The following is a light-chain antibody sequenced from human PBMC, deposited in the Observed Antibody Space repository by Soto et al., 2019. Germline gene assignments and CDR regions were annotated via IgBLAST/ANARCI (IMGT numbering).Light chain of an antibody. CDR3: CLYVGSDSFV. CDR2: EGS. CDR1: TNDVGSYSL. J-gene: IGLJ1*01. Sequence: QSVLTQPASVSGSPGRSITVSCTGTTNDVGSYSLVSWYQQHAGKAPKLLLYEGSKRPSGVSNRFSVSKSGNTASLTISGLQAEDEADYYCCLYVGSDSFVFGTGTKVTVL. V-gene: IGLV2-23*01.